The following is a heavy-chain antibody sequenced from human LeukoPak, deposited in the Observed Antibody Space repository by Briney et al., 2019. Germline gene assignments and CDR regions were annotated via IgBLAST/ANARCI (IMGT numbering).Heavy chain of an antibody. J-gene: IGHJ4*02. Sequence: SETLSLTCAVYGGSFSSYYWSWIRQPPGKGLEWIGYIYYSGSTNHNPSLKSRVTISVDTSKNQFSLKLSSVTAADTAVYYCARVREYYGSGPGFDYWGQGTLVTVSS. CDR3: ARVREYYGSGPGFDY. CDR2: IYYSGST. V-gene: IGHV4-59*01. CDR1: GGSFSSYY. D-gene: IGHD3-10*01.